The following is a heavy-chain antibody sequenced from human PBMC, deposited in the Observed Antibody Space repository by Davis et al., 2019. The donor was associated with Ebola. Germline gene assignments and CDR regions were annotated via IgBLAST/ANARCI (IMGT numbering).Heavy chain of an antibody. CDR1: GFTVRSNY. V-gene: IGHV3-53*01. D-gene: IGHD2-21*01. J-gene: IGHJ4*02. CDR3: ARGGGAYCGSDCDRNFDF. Sequence: PGGSLRLSCEVSGFTVRSNYMSWVRQAPGEGLEWVSVIYSGGSTYYADSVKGRFTISRDNSKNTLYLQMTSLRVEDAAVYDCARGGGAYCGSDCDRNFDFWGQGTLVTVSS. CDR2: IYSGGST.